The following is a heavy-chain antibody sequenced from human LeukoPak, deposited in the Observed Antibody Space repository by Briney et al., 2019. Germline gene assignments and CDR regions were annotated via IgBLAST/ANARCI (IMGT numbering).Heavy chain of an antibody. CDR2: TSSTGGST. V-gene: IGHV3-64D*09. J-gene: IGHJ2*01. CDR3: VKAFYGDYPLWYFDL. CDR1: GFTFKTYA. Sequence: GGSLRLSCSASGFTFKTYAMHWVRQAPGKGLEYVSSTSSTGGSTYYADSVKGRFTISRDNSKNTLLLQLSSLRPEATGLYYCVKAFYGDYPLWYFDLWGRGTLITVSS. D-gene: IGHD4-17*01.